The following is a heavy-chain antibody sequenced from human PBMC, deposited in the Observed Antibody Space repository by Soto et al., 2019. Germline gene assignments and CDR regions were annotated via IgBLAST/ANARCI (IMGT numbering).Heavy chain of an antibody. D-gene: IGHD2-2*01. J-gene: IGHJ4*02. CDR1: GFIFSNAW. CDR2: IKSNADGGTK. V-gene: IGHV3-15*07. Sequence: EVQLVESGGGLVKPGGSLRLSCAASGFIFSNAWMNWVRQAAGKGLEWVGHIKSNADGGTKDYAAPMKGRFTISRDDSKNTLYLQMNSLKTEDTAVYYCATDPYARDCWGQGTLVTVSS. CDR3: ATDPYARDC.